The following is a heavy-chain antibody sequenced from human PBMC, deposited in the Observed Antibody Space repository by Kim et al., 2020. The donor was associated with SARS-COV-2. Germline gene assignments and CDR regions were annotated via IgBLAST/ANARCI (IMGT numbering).Heavy chain of an antibody. Sequence: GGSLRLSCAASGFPFSSYSMNWVRQAPGKGLEWVSSISSSSSYIYYADSVKGRFIISRDNTKNSLYLQMNSLRAEDTAVYYCARGLGDYHYYGMDVWGQGTTVTVSS. V-gene: IGHV3-21*01. CDR3: ARGLGDYHYYGMDV. J-gene: IGHJ6*02. CDR1: GFPFSSYS. CDR2: ISSSSSYI.